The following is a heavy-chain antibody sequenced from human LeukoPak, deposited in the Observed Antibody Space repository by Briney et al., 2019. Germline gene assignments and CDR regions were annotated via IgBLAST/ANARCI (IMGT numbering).Heavy chain of an antibody. J-gene: IGHJ4*02. CDR1: GGSISSGGYY. V-gene: IGHV4-31*03. Sequence: SETLSLTCTVSGGSISSGGYYWSWIRQHPGKGLEWIGYIYYSGSTYYNPSLKSRVIISVDTSKNQFSLKLSSVTATDTAVYYCASSSLDYGDYGWGYFDYWGQGTLVTVSS. CDR2: IYYSGST. D-gene: IGHD4-17*01. CDR3: ASSSLDYGDYGWGYFDY.